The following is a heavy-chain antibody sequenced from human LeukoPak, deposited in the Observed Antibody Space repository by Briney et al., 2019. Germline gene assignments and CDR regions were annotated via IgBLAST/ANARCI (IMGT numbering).Heavy chain of an antibody. CDR1: SGSFSGYY. V-gene: IGHV4-34*01. CDR2: INHSGST. D-gene: IGHD5-18*01. J-gene: IGHJ4*02. CDR3: ARGVGYNYGYYFDY. Sequence: PSETLSLTCAVYSGSFSGYYWSWIRQPPGKGLEWIGEINHSGSTNYNPSLKSRVTISVDPSKNQFSLKLSSVTAADTAVYYCARGVGYNYGYYFDYWGQGTLVTVSS.